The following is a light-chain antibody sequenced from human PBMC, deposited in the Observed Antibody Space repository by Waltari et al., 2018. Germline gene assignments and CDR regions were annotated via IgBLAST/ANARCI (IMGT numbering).Light chain of an antibody. J-gene: IGLJ2*01. CDR2: DVS. Sequence: QSALTQPASVSGSPGQSITISCTGTSSDVGGYNYVSWYQQHPGKAPKLMIYDVSKRPSGVSNRFSGSKSGNTASLTISGLQAEDEAEYYCCSYAGSSTFGVFGGGTKLTVL. CDR1: SSDVGGYNY. CDR3: CSYAGSSTFGV. V-gene: IGLV2-23*02.